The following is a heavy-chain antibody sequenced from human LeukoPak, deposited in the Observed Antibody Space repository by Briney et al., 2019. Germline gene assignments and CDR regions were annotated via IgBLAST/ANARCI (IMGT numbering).Heavy chain of an antibody. CDR3: ARSYSGSYVAAFDI. Sequence: SETLSLTCAVSGGSMTSYFWSWIRQPPGKGLEWIGYIYYSGSTDYNPSLKSRVTISVDTSKNQFSLNLRSVTAADSAVYYCARSYSGSYVAAFDIWGRGTMVTVSS. CDR2: IYYSGST. V-gene: IGHV4-59*08. J-gene: IGHJ3*02. D-gene: IGHD1-26*01. CDR1: GGSMTSYF.